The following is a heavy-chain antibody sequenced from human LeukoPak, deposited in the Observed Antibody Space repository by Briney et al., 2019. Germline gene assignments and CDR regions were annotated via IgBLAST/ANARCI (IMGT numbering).Heavy chain of an antibody. CDR1: GFTFSSYW. J-gene: IGHJ4*02. CDR2: IKQDGSEK. CDR3: ARDLMTYSSSRTGMANDY. Sequence: GGSLRLSCAASGFTFSSYWMSWVRQAPGKGLEWVANIKQDGSEKYYVDSVKGRFTISRDNAKNSLYVQMNSLRAEDTAVYYCARDLMTYSSSRTGMANDYWGQGTLVTVSS. V-gene: IGHV3-7*01. D-gene: IGHD6-13*01.